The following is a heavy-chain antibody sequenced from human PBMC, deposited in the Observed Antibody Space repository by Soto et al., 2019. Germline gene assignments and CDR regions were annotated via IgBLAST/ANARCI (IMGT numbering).Heavy chain of an antibody. V-gene: IGHV3-30*03. CDR2: ISFDGINK. CDR3: VSLYYYSLTQYFDY. D-gene: IGHD3-16*01. CDR1: GFTFSSYG. Sequence: QVQLVESGGGVLQPGRSLRLSCAASGFTFSSYGMHWVRQAPGKGLEWVAFISFDGINKYYADSVKGRFTISRDNSKNTLFLQMSSLRAEDTALYYCVSLYYYSLTQYFDYWGQGTLVTVSS. J-gene: IGHJ4*02.